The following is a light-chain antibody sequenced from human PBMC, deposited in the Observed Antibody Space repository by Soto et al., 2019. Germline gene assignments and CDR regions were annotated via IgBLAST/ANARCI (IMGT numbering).Light chain of an antibody. V-gene: IGLV2-14*01. CDR2: EVS. Sequence: QSALTQPASVSGSPGQSITISCTGTSSDVGGYNYVSWYQQHSGKAPKLIIYEVSNRPSGVSIRFSGSKSGNTASLTISGLQAEDEADYYCSSYTSSSTRVFGGRTQLTVL. CDR1: SSDVGGYNY. J-gene: IGLJ3*02. CDR3: SSYTSSSTRV.